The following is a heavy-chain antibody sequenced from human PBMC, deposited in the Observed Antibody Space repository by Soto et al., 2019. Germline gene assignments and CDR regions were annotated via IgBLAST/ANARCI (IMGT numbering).Heavy chain of an antibody. Sequence: GGSLRLSCAASGFTVSSNYMSWVRQAPGKGLEWVSVIYSGGSTYYADSVKGRFTISRDNSKNTLYLQMNSLRAEDTAVYYCAREVLLWFGEPPGWFDPWGQGTLVTVSS. V-gene: IGHV3-66*01. CDR1: GFTVSSNY. CDR3: AREVLLWFGEPPGWFDP. D-gene: IGHD3-10*01. J-gene: IGHJ5*02. CDR2: IYSGGST.